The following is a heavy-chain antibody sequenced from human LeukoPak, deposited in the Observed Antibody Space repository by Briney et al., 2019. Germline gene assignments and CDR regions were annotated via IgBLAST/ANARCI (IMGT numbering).Heavy chain of an antibody. CDR2: ISAYNGNT. D-gene: IGHD3-3*01. CDR3: AAQGDFWSGSAFDY. V-gene: IGHV1-18*01. J-gene: IGHJ4*02. Sequence: ASVKVYCKASGYTFTSYGISRVRQAPGQGLEWMGWISAYNGNTNYAQKLQGRVTITTDTSTSTAYMELRSLRSDDTAVYYCAAQGDFWSGSAFDYWGQGTLVTVSS. CDR1: GYTFTSYG.